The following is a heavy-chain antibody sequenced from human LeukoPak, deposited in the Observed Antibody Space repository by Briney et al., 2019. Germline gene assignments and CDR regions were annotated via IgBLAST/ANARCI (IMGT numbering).Heavy chain of an antibody. CDR1: GYTFTSYY. CDR3: ARSEANYYDSSGYADY. Sequence: ASVKVSCKASGYTFTSYYMHWVRQAPGQGLEWMGIINPSGGSTSYAQKFQGRVTMTRDTSTSTVYMELSSLRSEDTAVYCCARSEANYYDSSGYADYWGQGTLVTVSS. V-gene: IGHV1-46*01. D-gene: IGHD3-22*01. CDR2: INPSGGST. J-gene: IGHJ4*02.